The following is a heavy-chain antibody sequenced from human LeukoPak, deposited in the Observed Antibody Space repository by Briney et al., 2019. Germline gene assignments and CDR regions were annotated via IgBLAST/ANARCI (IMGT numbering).Heavy chain of an antibody. V-gene: IGHV1-18*01. J-gene: IGHJ4*02. CDR1: GYTFTRYG. D-gene: IGHD5-12*01. CDR2: ISANNGNT. CDR3: ARGDSGYDFAPLDY. Sequence: ASVKVSCKASGYTFTRYGIIWVRQAPGQGLEWMGWISANNGNTNYAQKLQGRVTMTTDTSTSTAYMELRSLRSDDTAVDYCARGDSGYDFAPLDYWGQGTLVTVSS.